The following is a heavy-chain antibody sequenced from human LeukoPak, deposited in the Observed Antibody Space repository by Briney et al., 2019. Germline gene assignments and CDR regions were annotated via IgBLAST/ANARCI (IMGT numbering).Heavy chain of an antibody. CDR2: INNNGGST. J-gene: IGHJ4*02. CDR1: GFTFSSYA. Sequence: GGSLRLSCAASGFTFSSYAMSWVRQAPGKGLEWVSTINNNGGSTSYADSVKGRFTISRDNSKNTLYLQMNSLRAEDTAVYYCARDSEAVADYWGQGTLVTVTS. D-gene: IGHD6-19*01. CDR3: ARDSEAVADY. V-gene: IGHV3-23*01.